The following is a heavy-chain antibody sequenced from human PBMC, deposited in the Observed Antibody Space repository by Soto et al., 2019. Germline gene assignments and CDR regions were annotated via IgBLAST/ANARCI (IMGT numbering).Heavy chain of an antibody. J-gene: IGHJ4*02. CDR3: AKDRGTPMIPAQFDS. Sequence: EVQLLESGGDLVQPGGSLRLSCAASGFTFGDYAMSWVRQAPGRGLEWVSAISGSGGGTYYADSVKGRFTISRDNSKNSLYLQMNSLRAEDTAVYYCAKDRGTPMIPAQFDSWGQGTLVTVSS. D-gene: IGHD3-16*01. CDR1: GFTFGDYA. CDR2: ISGSGGGT. V-gene: IGHV3-23*01.